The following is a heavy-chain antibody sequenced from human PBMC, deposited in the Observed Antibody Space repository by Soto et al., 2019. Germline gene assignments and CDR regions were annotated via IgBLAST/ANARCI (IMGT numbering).Heavy chain of an antibody. CDR1: GFTFSDHY. CDR3: SRGGCGGVFDH. J-gene: IGHJ4*02. CDR2: ISPGGRYT. D-gene: IGHD2-21*01. V-gene: IGHV3-11*05. Sequence: QVQLVESGGGLVKSGGSLRLSCATSGFTFSDHYMSWIRQAPGKGLEFISYISPGGRYTNYGDSVKGRFTISRDNAKNSLFLQVNALGDEDTAVYYCSRGGCGGVFDHWGQGTSVTVSS.